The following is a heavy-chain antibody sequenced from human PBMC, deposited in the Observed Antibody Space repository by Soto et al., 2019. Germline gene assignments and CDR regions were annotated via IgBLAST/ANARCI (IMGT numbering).Heavy chain of an antibody. V-gene: IGHV4-59*01. D-gene: IGHD6-19*01. CDR1: GGSISSYY. CDR3: ARTLAVAAVNAFDI. J-gene: IGHJ3*02. Sequence: PSETLSLTCTVSGGSISSYYWSWIRQPPGKGLEWIGYIYYSGSTNYNPSLKSRVTISVDTSNNQFSLKLSSVTAADTAVYYCARTLAVAAVNAFDIWGQGTMVTVSS. CDR2: IYYSGST.